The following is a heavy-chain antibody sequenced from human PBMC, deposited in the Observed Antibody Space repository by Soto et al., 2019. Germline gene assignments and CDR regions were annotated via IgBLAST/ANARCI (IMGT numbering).Heavy chain of an antibody. CDR1: GVSITPYF. D-gene: IGHD3-9*01. J-gene: IGHJ2*01. CDR2: IYASGRT. CDR3: ARHFDVDPSMDHYYYDL. Sequence: QVQLQESGPGLVKPSETLSLTCTVSGVSITPYFWSWIRQPPGEAPGWLGHIYASGRTTYNPSLNGRVNMFASQTQVSVRLTSVTAADTAVYYCARHFDVDPSMDHYYYDLWGRRALVTVSS. V-gene: IGHV4-4*07.